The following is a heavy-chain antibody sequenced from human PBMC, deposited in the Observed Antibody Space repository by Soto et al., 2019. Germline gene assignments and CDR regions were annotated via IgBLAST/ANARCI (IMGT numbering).Heavy chain of an antibody. CDR3: ARHNYDFWSGYYLAVDY. CDR1: GFTGSSNY. Sequence: EVQLVESGGGLVQPGGSLRLSCAASGFTGSSNYMSWVLHAPGKELEWASVIYSGGSTYYADSVKGRFTITRDNSKNTLYLQMNSLRAEDTAVYYCARHNYDFWSGYYLAVDYWGQGTLVTVSS. CDR2: IYSGGST. V-gene: IGHV3-66*04. D-gene: IGHD3-3*01. J-gene: IGHJ4*02.